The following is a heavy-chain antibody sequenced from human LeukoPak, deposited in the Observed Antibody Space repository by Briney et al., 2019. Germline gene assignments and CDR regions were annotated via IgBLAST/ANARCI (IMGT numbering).Heavy chain of an antibody. Sequence: GGSLRLSCAASGFTFSSYWMNWARQAPGKGLEWVSVIYSGGGTFYADSVKGRFTISRDNSKNTLYLQMNSLRAEDTAVYYCAKDVPFHDYNWFDPWGQGTLVTVSS. V-gene: IGHV3-66*02. CDR1: GFTFSSYW. CDR3: AKDVPFHDYNWFDP. CDR2: IYSGGGT. J-gene: IGHJ5*02. D-gene: IGHD3-16*01.